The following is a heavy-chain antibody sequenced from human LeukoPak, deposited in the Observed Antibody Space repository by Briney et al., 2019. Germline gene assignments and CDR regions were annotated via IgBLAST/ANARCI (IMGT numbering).Heavy chain of an antibody. J-gene: IGHJ4*02. CDR2: IYHSGRT. CDR3: ARAGIRYPPYYFDY. V-gene: IGHV4-4*02. CDR1: SDSISNNNW. Sequence: SGTLSLTCAVSSDSISNNNWGSCVRQPPGKGLEWIGEIYHSGRTNYNPSLKSRVTISVDNSKNQFSLKLSSVTAADTALYYCARAGIRYPPYYFDYWGQGTLVTVSS. D-gene: IGHD3-9*01.